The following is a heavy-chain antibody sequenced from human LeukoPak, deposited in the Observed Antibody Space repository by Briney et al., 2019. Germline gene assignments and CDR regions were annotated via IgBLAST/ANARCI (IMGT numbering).Heavy chain of an antibody. CDR3: AREVLHEGPEGIAAAGTFDY. CDR2: INTNTGNP. Sequence: GASVKVSCKASGYTFTSYAMNWVRQAPGQGLEWMGWINTNTGNPTYAQGFTGRFVFSLDTSVSTAYLQISSLKAEDTAVYYCAREVLHEGPEGIAAAGTFDYWGQGTLVTVSS. CDR1: GYTFTSYA. D-gene: IGHD6-13*01. V-gene: IGHV7-4-1*02. J-gene: IGHJ4*02.